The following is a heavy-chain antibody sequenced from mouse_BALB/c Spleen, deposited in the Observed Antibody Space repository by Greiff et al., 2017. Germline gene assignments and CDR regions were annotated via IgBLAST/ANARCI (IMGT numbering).Heavy chain of an antibody. Sequence: QVQLQQPGAELVKPGAPVKLSCKASGYTFTSYWMNWVKQRPGRGLEWIGRIDPSDSETHYNQKFKDKATLTVDKSSSTAYIQLSSLTSEDSAVYYCAKRIYYGSSYLYYFDYWGQGTTLTVSA. CDR1: GYTFTSYW. CDR3: AKRIYYGSSYLYYFDY. D-gene: IGHD1-1*01. V-gene: IGHV1-69*02. J-gene: IGHJ2*01. CDR2: IDPSDSET.